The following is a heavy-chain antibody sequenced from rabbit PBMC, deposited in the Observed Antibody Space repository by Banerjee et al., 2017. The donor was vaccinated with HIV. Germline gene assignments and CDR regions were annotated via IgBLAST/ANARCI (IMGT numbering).Heavy chain of an antibody. J-gene: IGHJ6*01. CDR1: GSDFSSNA. V-gene: IGHV1S47*01. CDR2: IYSSTGYT. CDR3: ARDRDVDAGYGSLAL. Sequence: QEQLVESGGGLVQPEGSLTLTCKASGSDFSSNAMCWVRQAPGKGLELIACIYSSTGYTWYASWVNGRFTISRSAIVNTVNLKMTSLTCAVTATYFCARDRDVDAGYGSLALWGQGTLVTV. D-gene: IGHD7-1*01.